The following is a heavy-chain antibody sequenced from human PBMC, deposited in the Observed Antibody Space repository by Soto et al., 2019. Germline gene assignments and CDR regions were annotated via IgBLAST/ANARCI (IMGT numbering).Heavy chain of an antibody. J-gene: IGHJ4*02. CDR3: ARELGGYSGGFIDY. D-gene: IGHD1-26*01. CDR2: INAGNGNT. V-gene: IGHV1-3*01. Sequence: ASVKVSCKTSGYSFTSYAMHWVRQAPGQRLEWMGWINAGNGNTKYSQKFQGRVTITRDTSASTAYMELSSLRSEDTAVYYCARELGGYSGGFIDYWGQGTLVTVSS. CDR1: GYSFTSYA.